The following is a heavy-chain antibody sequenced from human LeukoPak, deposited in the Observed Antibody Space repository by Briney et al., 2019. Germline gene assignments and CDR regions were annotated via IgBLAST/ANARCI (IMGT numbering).Heavy chain of an antibody. Sequence: SETLSLTCTVSGGSINSYYWSWIRQPPGKGLQWIGCIHYSGSTNYNPSLKSRVTISVDTSKNQFSLKLSSVTAADTAVYYCARQRFRMITFGGVIVENWFDPWGQGTLVTVSS. V-gene: IGHV4-59*01. J-gene: IGHJ5*02. D-gene: IGHD3-16*02. CDR3: ARQRFRMITFGGVIVENWFDP. CDR2: IHYSGST. CDR1: GGSINSYY.